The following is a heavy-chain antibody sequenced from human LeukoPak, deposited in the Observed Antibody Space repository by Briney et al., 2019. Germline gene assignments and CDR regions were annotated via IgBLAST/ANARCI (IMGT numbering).Heavy chain of an antibody. CDR3: ARLIEEEYCSSTSCYLPDC. CDR2: IYYSGST. V-gene: IGHV4-39*01. J-gene: IGHJ4*02. CDR1: GGSISSSSYY. D-gene: IGHD2-2*01. Sequence: SETLSLTCTVSGGSISSSSYYWGWIRQPPGKGLEWIGSIYYSGSTYYNPSLKSRVTISVDTSKNQFSLKLSSVTAADTAVYYCARLIEEEYCSSTSCYLPDCWGQGTLVTVSS.